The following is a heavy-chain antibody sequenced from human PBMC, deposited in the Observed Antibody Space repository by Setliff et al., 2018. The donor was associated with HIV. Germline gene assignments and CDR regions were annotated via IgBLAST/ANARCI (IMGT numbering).Heavy chain of an antibody. CDR2: IFHSGNT. V-gene: IGHV4-4*02. CDR3: ARVYDSTGYYFDF. J-gene: IGHJ4*02. D-gene: IGHD3-22*01. CDR1: GFTFSSYW. Sequence: PGGSLRLSCAASGFTFSSYWIHWVRQVPGKGLEWIGEIFHSGNTNYNPSLKSRVTISIDKSKKQFSLKVTSVTAADTAVYYCARVYDSTGYYFDFWGQGTLVTVSS.